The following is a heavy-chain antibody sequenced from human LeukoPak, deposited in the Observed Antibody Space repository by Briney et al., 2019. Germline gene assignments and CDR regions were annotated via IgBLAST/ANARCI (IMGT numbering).Heavy chain of an antibody. CDR3: AKDRVSPGFNWFDP. D-gene: IGHD2/OR15-2a*01. Sequence: GGSLRLSCAASGVIISGYAMSWVRQAPGKGLEWVSAINGRGDNTYYADFVKGRFTISRDNSKSTVYLQMNSLRTEDTAVYYCAKDRVSPGFNWFDPWGQGTLVTVSS. V-gene: IGHV3-23*01. CDR1: GVIISGYA. CDR2: INGRGDNT. J-gene: IGHJ5*02.